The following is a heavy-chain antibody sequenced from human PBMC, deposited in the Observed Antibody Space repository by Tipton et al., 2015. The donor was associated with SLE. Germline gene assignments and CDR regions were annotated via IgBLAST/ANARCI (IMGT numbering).Heavy chain of an antibody. Sequence: TLSLTCTVSGDSINSDGYSWNWIRQPPGKGLEWIGGVNHSKNTIYNPSLQSRVSISRDPSKNQFSLKLSSATAADTAVYYCARDQVGVGDFDYWGQGTLVTVSS. J-gene: IGHJ4*02. CDR3: ARDQVGVGDFDY. CDR2: VNHSKNT. D-gene: IGHD1-26*01. V-gene: IGHV4-61*08. CDR1: GDSINSDGYS.